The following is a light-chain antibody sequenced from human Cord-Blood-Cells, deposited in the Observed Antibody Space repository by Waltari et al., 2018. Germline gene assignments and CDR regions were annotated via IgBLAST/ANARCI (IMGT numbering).Light chain of an antibody. CDR1: QSVSSN. CDR3: QQYNNWPRT. V-gene: IGKV3-15*01. Sequence: LVMTQSPATPSVSPGERATLSCRASQSVSSNLTWYQQKPGQAPRLLIYGASTWATGIPARFSGSGSGTEFTLTISSLQSEDFAVYYCQQYNNWPRTFGQGTKVEIK. J-gene: IGKJ1*01. CDR2: GAS.